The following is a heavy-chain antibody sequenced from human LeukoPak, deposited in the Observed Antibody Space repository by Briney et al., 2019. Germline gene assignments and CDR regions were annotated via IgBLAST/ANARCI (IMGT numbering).Heavy chain of an antibody. CDR2: IIPILGIA. CDR1: GGTFSSYA. J-gene: IGHJ6*02. D-gene: IGHD5-12*01. Sequence: GASVKVSCKASGGTFSSYAISWVRQAPGQGLEWMGRIIPILGIANYAQKFQGRVTITADKSTSTAYMELSSLRSEDTAVYYCAGAVLSGYDSYRYYYYGMDVWGQGTTVTVSS. V-gene: IGHV1-69*04. CDR3: AGAVLSGYDSYRYYYYGMDV.